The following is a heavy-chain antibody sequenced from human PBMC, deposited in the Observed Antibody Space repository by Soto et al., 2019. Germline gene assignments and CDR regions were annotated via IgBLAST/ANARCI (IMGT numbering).Heavy chain of an antibody. CDR2: ISSHGKEI. D-gene: IGHD3-16*01. V-gene: IGHV3-30*04. CDR3: VAGPSLGAFRD. Sequence: QVQLVESGGGVVQPGRSLKLSCAGSGFTFGSSSIHWVRQAPGKGLDWLAVISSHGKEIHYADSVKGRFFISRDNSQNTAFLQMTGLTTENTAMYFCVAGPSLGAFRDWGQGTLVAVSS. CDR1: GFTFGSSS. J-gene: IGHJ4*02.